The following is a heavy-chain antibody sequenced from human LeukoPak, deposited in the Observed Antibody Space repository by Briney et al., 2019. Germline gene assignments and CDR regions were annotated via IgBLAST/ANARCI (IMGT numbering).Heavy chain of an antibody. V-gene: IGHV3-74*01. CDR1: GFTFSNYW. J-gene: IGHJ5*02. CDR2: INSDGSST. D-gene: IGHD3-22*01. Sequence: GGSLRLSCAASGFTFSNYWMHWVRQAPGKGLVWVSRINSDGSSTNYADSVKGRFTISRDNAQNTLYLQMSSLRAEDTAVYYCARDPRDPYYYDTSGYLVSWGQGTLVAVSS. CDR3: ARDPRDPYYYDTSGYLVS.